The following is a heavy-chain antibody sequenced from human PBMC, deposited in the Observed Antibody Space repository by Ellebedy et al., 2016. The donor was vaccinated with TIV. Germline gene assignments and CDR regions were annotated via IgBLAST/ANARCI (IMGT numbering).Heavy chain of an antibody. CDR2: ITHSGST. CDR1: GGSISRYY. V-gene: IGHV4-34*01. Sequence: MPSETLSLTCAVYGGSISRYYCSWNRQIPGTALELIGEITHSGSTNYNPSLTSRVTISVDTSKNQFSLNLSSVTAADTAVYYCARGLARDYWGQGTLVTVSS. CDR3: ARGLARDY. J-gene: IGHJ4*02.